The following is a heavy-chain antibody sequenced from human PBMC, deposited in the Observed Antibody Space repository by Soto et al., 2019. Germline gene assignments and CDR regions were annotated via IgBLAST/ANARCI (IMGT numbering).Heavy chain of an antibody. Sequence: GGSLRLSCAASGFTVSSNYMSWVRQAPGKGLEWVSVIYSGGSTYYADSVKGRFTISRDNSKNTLYLQMNSLRAEDTAVYYCARERTYCGGNSHFDYWGQGTLVTVSS. CDR1: GFTVSSNY. D-gene: IGHD2-21*02. J-gene: IGHJ4*02. CDR2: IYSGGST. V-gene: IGHV3-53*01. CDR3: ARERTYCGGNSHFDY.